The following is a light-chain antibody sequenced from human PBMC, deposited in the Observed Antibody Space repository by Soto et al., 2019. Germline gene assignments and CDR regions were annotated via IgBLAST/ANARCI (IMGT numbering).Light chain of an antibody. Sequence: EIVLTQSPVTLSLSPGERAALSCRGIQSVSSSYLAWYQQKPGQAPRLLIYGASSRATGIPDRFSGSGSGTDFTLTISSLEPEDFAVYYCHQRQYWPPITFGQGTRLEIK. CDR1: QSVSSSY. J-gene: IGKJ5*01. CDR2: GAS. CDR3: HQRQYWPPIT. V-gene: IGKV3D-20*02.